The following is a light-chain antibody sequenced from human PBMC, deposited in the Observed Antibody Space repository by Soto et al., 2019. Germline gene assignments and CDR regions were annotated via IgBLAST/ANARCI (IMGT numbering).Light chain of an antibody. CDR2: GAS. V-gene: IGKV1-9*01. CDR1: QGINKF. CDR3: QQLSNFRFT. J-gene: IGKJ2*01. Sequence: IQLTQSPASLSASVGDRVTITCRASQGINKFVAWYQQRPGKAPQLLVYGASTLQSGVPSRFSGSGSGTDFTLTLSSLQPEDFATYYCQQLSNFRFTFGQGTKLYIK.